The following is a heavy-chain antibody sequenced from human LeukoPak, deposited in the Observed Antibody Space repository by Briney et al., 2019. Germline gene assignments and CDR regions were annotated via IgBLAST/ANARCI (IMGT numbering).Heavy chain of an antibody. V-gene: IGHV4-39*01. D-gene: IGHD3-10*01. CDR3: ASVRRGFGESSKYYAYYYMGV. J-gene: IGHJ6*03. CDR1: GGSISSSSYY. Sequence: SETLSLTCTVSGGSISSSSYYWGWIRQPPGKGLEWIGSIYYSGSTYYNPSLKSRVTISLDTSKNQFSLKLSSVTAADTAVYYCASVRRGFGESSKYYAYYYMGVWGKGTTVIISS. CDR2: IYYSGST.